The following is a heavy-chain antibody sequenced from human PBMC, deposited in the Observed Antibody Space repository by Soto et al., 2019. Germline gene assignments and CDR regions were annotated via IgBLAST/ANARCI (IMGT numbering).Heavy chain of an antibody. D-gene: IGHD4-4*01. V-gene: IGHV3-48*01. CDR3: AREHDYSNPTDY. J-gene: IGHJ4*02. Sequence: GGSLRLSCAASGFSFSNYGMNWVRQAPGKGLEWVSYISSSGSTKYYADSVKGRFTISRDNAKDTLYLQMNSLRAEDTAVYYCAREHDYSNPTDYWGQGTLVTVSS. CDR1: GFSFSNYG. CDR2: ISSSGSTK.